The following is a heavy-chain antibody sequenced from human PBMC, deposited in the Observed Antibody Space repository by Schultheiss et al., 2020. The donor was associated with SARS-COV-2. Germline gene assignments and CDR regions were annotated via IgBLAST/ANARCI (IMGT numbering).Heavy chain of an antibody. V-gene: IGHV3-64*04. D-gene: IGHD2-21*01. J-gene: IGHJ3*02. CDR1: GFTFSSYA. CDR2: ISSNGGST. CDR3: ASLAYCGGDCYWDDAFDI. Sequence: GGSLRLSCSASGFTFSSYAMSWVRQAPGKGLEYVSAISSNGGSTYYADSVKGRFTISRDNAKNSLYLQMNSLRAEDTAVYYCASLAYCGGDCYWDDAFDIWGQGTMVTVSS.